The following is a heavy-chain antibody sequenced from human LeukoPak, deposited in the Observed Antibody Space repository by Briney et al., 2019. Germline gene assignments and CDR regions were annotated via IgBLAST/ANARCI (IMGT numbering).Heavy chain of an antibody. CDR3: ARARSMLILRSSFDY. CDR2: ISRGATNT. J-gene: IGHJ4*02. D-gene: IGHD2-21*02. V-gene: IGHV3-23*01. CDR1: GFTFSSYA. Sequence: GGSLRLSCAASGFTFSSYAMSWVRQAPGKGLEWISSISRGATNTYYVDSVKGRFTISRDSSNTTLFLQMTSLRAEDTAIYFCARARSMLILRSSFDYWGQGALVTVSS.